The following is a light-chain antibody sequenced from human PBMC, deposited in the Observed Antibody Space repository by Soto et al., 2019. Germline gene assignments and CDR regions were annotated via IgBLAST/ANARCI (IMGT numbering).Light chain of an antibody. Sequence: DIQLTQSPSFLSASVGDRVTITCRASHDVSRYLAWYQQKPGKAPNLLIYAASTLRSGVPSRFSGSGYETEFTLKISSLQPEDFATYYCQQLNTYVFAFGPGTKVDIK. CDR2: AAS. J-gene: IGKJ3*01. V-gene: IGKV1-9*01. CDR1: HDVSRY. CDR3: QQLNTYVFA.